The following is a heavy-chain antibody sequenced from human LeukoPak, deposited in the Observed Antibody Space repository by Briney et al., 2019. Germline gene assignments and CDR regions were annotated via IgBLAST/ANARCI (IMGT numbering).Heavy chain of an antibody. CDR1: GGSFSGYY. CDR2: INHSGST. V-gene: IGHV4-34*01. J-gene: IGHJ4*02. D-gene: IGHD3-22*01. Sequence: SSETLSLTCAVHGGSFSGYYWSWIRQPPGKGLEWIGEINHSGSTNYNPSLKSRVTISVDTSKTQFSLKLSSVTAADTAVYYCAARARITMIVVPTGYWGQGTLVTASS. CDR3: AARARITMIVVPTGY.